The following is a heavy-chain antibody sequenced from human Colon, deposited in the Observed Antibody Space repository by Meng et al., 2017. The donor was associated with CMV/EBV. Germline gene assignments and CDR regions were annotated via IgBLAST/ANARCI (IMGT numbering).Heavy chain of an antibody. J-gene: IGHJ3*02. CDR3: VRDIVRLEQQLDYDGFDI. CDR1: GLALSSFW. Sequence: GGSLRLSCGASGLALSSFWMSWVRQAPGKGLEWVSGLTWNSGAIGYADSVKGRFSISRDNANKSLYLRMNSLRPEDTALYYCVRDIVRLEQQLDYDGFDIWGQGTMVTVSS. V-gene: IGHV3-9*01. D-gene: IGHD6-13*01. CDR2: LTWNSGAI.